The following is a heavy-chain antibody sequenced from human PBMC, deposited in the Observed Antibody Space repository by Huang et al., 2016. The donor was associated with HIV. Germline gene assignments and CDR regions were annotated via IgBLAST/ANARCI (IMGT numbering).Heavy chain of an antibody. Sequence: QVQLVQSGAEVKNPGASVRVSCKASGYTFTDSNIHWVRQAPGQGLEWIGWINPKRGGTIYAQRFQGRITMTRDTTISTGHMDLRRIQSDDTAVYFCARDWSFGSSTSPADWGQGTLVTVSS. J-gene: IGHJ4*02. CDR2: INPKRGGT. CDR1: GYTFTDSN. V-gene: IGHV1-2*02. CDR3: ARDWSFGSSTSPAD. D-gene: IGHD6-6*01.